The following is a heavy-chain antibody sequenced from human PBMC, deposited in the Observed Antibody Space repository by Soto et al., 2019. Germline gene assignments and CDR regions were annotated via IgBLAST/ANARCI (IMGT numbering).Heavy chain of an antibody. D-gene: IGHD3-10*01. CDR2: ISSDGSKK. CDR3: AKDWDYRGDLDF. J-gene: IGHJ4*02. Sequence: QVQLVESGGGLVQPGTSLRLSCAASGFTFSNYGMHWVRQARGKGLEWVATISSDGSKKYNADSVKGRFIISRDKSKDVLFLQMNSLRREDTAVYYCAKDWDYRGDLDFWGQGTLVTVSS. V-gene: IGHV3-30*18. CDR1: GFTFSNYG.